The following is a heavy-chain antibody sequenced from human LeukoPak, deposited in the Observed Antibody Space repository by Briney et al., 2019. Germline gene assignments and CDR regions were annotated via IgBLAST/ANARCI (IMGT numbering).Heavy chain of an antibody. Sequence: ASVKVSCKASGYTFSDYDMHWLRQAPGQGLEWMGWINPDSGGTIYAQKFQGRVTVTRDSSISTAYMELSRLRSDDTAVFYCARDRGTMVRGVKIYNWFDPWGQGTLVTVSS. J-gene: IGHJ5*02. CDR3: ARDRGTMVRGVKIYNWFDP. CDR2: INPDSGGT. CDR1: GYTFSDYD. V-gene: IGHV1-2*02. D-gene: IGHD3-10*01.